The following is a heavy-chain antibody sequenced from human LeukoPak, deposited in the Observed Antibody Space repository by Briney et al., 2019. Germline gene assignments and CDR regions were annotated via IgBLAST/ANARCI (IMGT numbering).Heavy chain of an antibody. Sequence: GGSLRLSCAASGFTFSSYWMSWVRQAPGKGLEWVGRIKSKTDGGTTDYAAPVKGRFTISRDDSKNTLYLQMNSLKTEDTAVYYCTTDDDFWSGPSPHDAFDIWGQGTMVTVSS. J-gene: IGHJ3*02. CDR1: GFTFSSYW. CDR3: TTDDDFWSGPSPHDAFDI. CDR2: IKSKTDGGTT. V-gene: IGHV3-15*01. D-gene: IGHD3-3*01.